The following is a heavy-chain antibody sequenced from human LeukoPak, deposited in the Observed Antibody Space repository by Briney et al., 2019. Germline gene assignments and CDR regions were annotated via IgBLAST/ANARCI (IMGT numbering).Heavy chain of an antibody. CDR1: GYTFTGYY. V-gene: IGHV1-2*02. Sequence: ASVKVSCKASGYTFTGYYMHWVRQAPGQGLEWMGWINLNSGGTNYAQKFQGRVTMTRDTSISTAYMELSRLRSDDTAVYYCARDLYSGYDYGSNWFDPWGQGTLVTVSS. CDR3: ARDLYSGYDYGSNWFDP. CDR2: INLNSGGT. D-gene: IGHD5-12*01. J-gene: IGHJ5*02.